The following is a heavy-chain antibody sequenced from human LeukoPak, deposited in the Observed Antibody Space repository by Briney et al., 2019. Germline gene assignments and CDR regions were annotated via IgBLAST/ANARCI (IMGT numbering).Heavy chain of an antibody. CDR2: ITGGGAAT. Sequence: GGSLRLSCAASGFTYSTYAMSGVRQAPGKGLEWVSAITGGGAATSYADSVKGRFTISRVNSKNTVYLQMNGLRAEDTAVYYCAKLPHYDFWSGDPSYEMDVWGQGTTVTVSS. V-gene: IGHV3-23*01. D-gene: IGHD3-3*01. CDR3: AKLPHYDFWSGDPSYEMDV. CDR1: GFTYSTYA. J-gene: IGHJ6*02.